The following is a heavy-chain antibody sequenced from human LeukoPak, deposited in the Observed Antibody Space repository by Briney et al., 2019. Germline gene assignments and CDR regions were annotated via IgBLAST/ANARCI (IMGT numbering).Heavy chain of an antibody. J-gene: IGHJ4*02. D-gene: IGHD5-12*01. Sequence: GGSLRLSCAASGFTFGTYAMSWVRQAPEKGLEWVSAISGSGGTTKYADSVNGRFTISRDNSKNTLYLQMNSLRAEDTAVYYCAKDENIVATTDFDYWGQGTLVTVSS. CDR1: GFTFGTYA. CDR3: AKDENIVATTDFDY. V-gene: IGHV3-23*01. CDR2: ISGSGGTT.